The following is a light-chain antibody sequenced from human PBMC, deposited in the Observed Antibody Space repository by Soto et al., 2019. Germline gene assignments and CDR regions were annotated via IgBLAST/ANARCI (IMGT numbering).Light chain of an antibody. CDR2: DAS. Sequence: DIQMTQSPSPLSASVGDRVTITCRASQSISNCLAWYQQKPGKAPKLLIFDASSLESGVPSRFSGSGSGTEFTLTISSLQPDDFATYYCQQYNSYSEAFGQGTKVDIK. J-gene: IGKJ1*01. V-gene: IGKV1-5*01. CDR1: QSISNC. CDR3: QQYNSYSEA.